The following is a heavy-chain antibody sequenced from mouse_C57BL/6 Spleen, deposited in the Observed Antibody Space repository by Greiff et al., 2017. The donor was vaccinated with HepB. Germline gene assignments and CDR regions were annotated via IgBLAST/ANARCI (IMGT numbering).Heavy chain of an antibody. CDR1: GYAFSSSW. CDR3: ARSYGKAMDY. CDR2: IYPGDGDT. D-gene: IGHD2-1*01. Sequence: VKLVESGPELVKPGASVKISCKASGYAFSSSWMNWVKQRPGKGLEWIGRIYPGDGDTNYNGKFEGKATLTADKSSSTAYMQLSSLTSDDSAVYFCARSYGKAMDYWGQGTSVTVSS. V-gene: IGHV1-82*01. J-gene: IGHJ4*01.